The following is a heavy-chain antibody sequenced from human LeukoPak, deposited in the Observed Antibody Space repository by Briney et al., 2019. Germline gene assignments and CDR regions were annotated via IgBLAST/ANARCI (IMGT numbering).Heavy chain of an antibody. CDR1: GFTFSSYA. V-gene: IGHV3-23*01. J-gene: IGHJ4*02. Sequence: GGSLRLSCAASGFTFSSYAMSWVRQAPGKGLEWVSGISGSAYSTYYADSVQGRFTISRDNSKSTLYLQMNSQRAEDTAVYYCAKEAGYSGYDYPDYWGQGTLVTVSS. CDR3: AKEAGYSGYDYPDY. D-gene: IGHD5-12*01. CDR2: ISGSAYST.